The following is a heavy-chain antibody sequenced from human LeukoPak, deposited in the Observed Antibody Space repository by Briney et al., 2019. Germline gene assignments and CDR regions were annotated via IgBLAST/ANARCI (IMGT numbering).Heavy chain of an antibody. Sequence: PSQTLSLTCTVSGGSISSGSYYWNWIRQPAGKGLEWIGRIYTSGSTNYNPSLKSRVTISADTSKNQFSLKLSSLTAADTAVYYCARDADGYNGYYYYYMGVWDKGTTVTVSS. J-gene: IGHJ6*03. CDR3: ARDADGYNGYYYYYMGV. CDR1: GGSISSGSYY. D-gene: IGHD5-24*01. V-gene: IGHV4-61*02. CDR2: IYTSGST.